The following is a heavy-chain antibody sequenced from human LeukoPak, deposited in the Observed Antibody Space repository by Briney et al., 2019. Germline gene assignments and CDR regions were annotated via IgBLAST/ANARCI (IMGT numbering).Heavy chain of an antibody. CDR2: IYYSGST. CDR3: ARDRGSGWYSAYYYYMDV. D-gene: IGHD6-19*01. V-gene: IGHV4-39*07. Sequence: SETLSLTCTVSGGSISSSSYYWGWIRQPPGKGLEWIGSIYYSGSTYYNPSLKSRVTISVDTSKNQFSLQLNSVTPEDTAVYYCARDRGSGWYSAYYYYMDVWGKGTTVTISS. J-gene: IGHJ6*03. CDR1: GGSISSSSYY.